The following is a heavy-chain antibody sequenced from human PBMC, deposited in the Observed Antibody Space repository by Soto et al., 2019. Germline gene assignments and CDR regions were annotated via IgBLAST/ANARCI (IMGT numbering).Heavy chain of an antibody. J-gene: IGHJ6*02. D-gene: IGHD2-15*01. V-gene: IGHV3-30-3*01. CDR2: ISYDGSNK. CDR1: GFTFSSYA. CDR3: ARDGVEEGGGYGMDV. Sequence: VQLLESGGGLVQPGGSLRLSCAASGFTFSSYAMSWVRQAPGKGLEWVAVISYDGSNKYYADSVKGRFTISRDNSKNTLYLQMNSLRAEDTAVYYCARDGVEEGGGYGMDVWGQGTTVTVSS.